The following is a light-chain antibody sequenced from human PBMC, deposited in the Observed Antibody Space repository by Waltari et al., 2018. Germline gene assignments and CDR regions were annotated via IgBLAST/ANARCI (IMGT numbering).Light chain of an antibody. CDR3: QQYYSTSGGT. J-gene: IGKJ1*01. CDR2: WAS. V-gene: IGKV4-1*01. Sequence: LAVSLGERATINCKSSQSVLYSSNNKNYLAWYQQKPGQPPKLLIYWASTRESGVPDRFSGSGSGTDFTLTISSLQAEDVAVYYCQQYYSTSGGTFGQGTKVEIK. CDR1: QSVLYSSNNKNY.